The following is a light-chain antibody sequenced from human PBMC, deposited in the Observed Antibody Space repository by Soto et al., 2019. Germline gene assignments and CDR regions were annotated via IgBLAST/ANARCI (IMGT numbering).Light chain of an antibody. CDR2: DVN. V-gene: IGLV2-14*03. CDR3: TSWTTSTTMI. J-gene: IGLJ2*01. Sequence: QSALTQPASESGCPGQSITISCTGTSSDIGAYNFVSWYQQHPGKAPKLMLYDVNIRPSGVSNRFSGSKSGNTASLTISGLQAEDEADYYCTSWTTSTTMIFGGRTKLTVL. CDR1: SSDIGAYNF.